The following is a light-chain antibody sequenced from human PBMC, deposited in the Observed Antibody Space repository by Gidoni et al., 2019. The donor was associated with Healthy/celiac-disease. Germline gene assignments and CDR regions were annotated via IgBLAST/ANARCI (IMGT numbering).Light chain of an antibody. CDR2: GAS. J-gene: IGKJ2*04. Sequence: EIVLTQSPGTLSLSPGERATLSCRASQSVSRSYLAWYQQKPGQAPRLLIYGASSRATGIPDRFSGSGSGTDFTLTIRRLEPEDFAVYYCQQYGSSPCSFGQGTKLEIK. V-gene: IGKV3-20*01. CDR1: QSVSRSY. CDR3: QQYGSSPCS.